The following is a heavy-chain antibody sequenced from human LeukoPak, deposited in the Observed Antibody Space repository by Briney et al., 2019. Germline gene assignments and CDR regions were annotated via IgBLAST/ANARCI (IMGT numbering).Heavy chain of an antibody. CDR1: AGSISSYY. CDR2: IYHSGST. D-gene: IGHD6-13*01. CDR3: ARVEQGFYYMDV. J-gene: IGHJ6*03. V-gene: IGHV4-38-2*02. Sequence: SETLSLTCTVSAGSISSYYWGWIRQPPGKGLEWIGSIYHSGSTYYNPSLKSRVTISVDTSKNQFSLKLSSVTAADTAVYYCARVEQGFYYMDVWGKGTTVTVSS.